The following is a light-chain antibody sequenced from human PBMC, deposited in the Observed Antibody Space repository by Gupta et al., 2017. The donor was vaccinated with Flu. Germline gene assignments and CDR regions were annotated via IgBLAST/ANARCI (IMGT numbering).Light chain of an antibody. V-gene: IGLV2-8*01. CDR2: EVS. CDR3: SSYAGSNNLV. CDR1: SSDVGGYNY. J-gene: IGLJ3*02. Sequence: SVTISCTGTSSDVGGYNYVSWYQQHPGKAPKLMIYEVSKRPSGVPDRVSGSKSGNTASLTVSGLQAEDEADYYCSSYAGSNNLVFGGGTKMTVL.